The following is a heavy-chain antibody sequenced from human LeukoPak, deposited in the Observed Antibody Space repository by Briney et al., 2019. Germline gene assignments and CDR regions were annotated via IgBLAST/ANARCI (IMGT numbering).Heavy chain of an antibody. D-gene: IGHD3-3*01. Sequence: GGSLRLSCAASGITFRSYGMHWVRQAPGKGLEWVAVISYDGSHKYYADSVKGRFTISRDNSKNTLHLQMNSLRAEDTAVYYCAKGRTIFGVVTPLDYWGQGTLVTVSS. CDR3: AKGRTIFGVVTPLDY. V-gene: IGHV3-30*18. CDR1: GITFRSYG. CDR2: ISYDGSHK. J-gene: IGHJ4*02.